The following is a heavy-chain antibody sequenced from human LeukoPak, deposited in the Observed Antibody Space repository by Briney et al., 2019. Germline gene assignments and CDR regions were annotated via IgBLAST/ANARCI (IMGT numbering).Heavy chain of an antibody. CDR3: GKGNPEWELLRFDY. J-gene: IGHJ4*02. V-gene: IGHV3-43*02. D-gene: IGHD1-26*01. CDR1: GFTFDDYA. Sequence: GGSLRLSCAASGFTFDDYAMHWVRQAPGKGLEWVSLISGDGGSTYYADSVKGRFTISRDNSKNSLYLQMNSLRTEDTALYYYGKGNPEWELLRFDYWGQGTLVTVSS. CDR2: ISGDGGST.